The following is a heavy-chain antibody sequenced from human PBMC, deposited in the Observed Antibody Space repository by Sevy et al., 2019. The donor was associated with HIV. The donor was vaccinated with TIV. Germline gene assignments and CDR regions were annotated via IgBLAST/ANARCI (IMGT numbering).Heavy chain of an antibody. Sequence: GESLKISCVASGFTFSSYWMNWVRQAPGKGLEWVANIKQDGGEKYHVGSVQGRFTISRDNTKKSVYLQMNRLRVEDTAIYFCARGYYDTSGLHNFGGAFDVWGQGTMVTVSS. D-gene: IGHD3-22*01. CDR3: ARGYYDTSGLHNFGGAFDV. CDR1: GFTFSSYW. J-gene: IGHJ3*01. CDR2: IKQDGGEK. V-gene: IGHV3-7*03.